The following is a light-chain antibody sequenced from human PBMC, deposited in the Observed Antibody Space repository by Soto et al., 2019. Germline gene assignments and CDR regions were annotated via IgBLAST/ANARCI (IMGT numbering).Light chain of an antibody. J-gene: IGLJ1*01. CDR2: EGS. Sequence: SVLNQPASVSGSPGQSSTISCTGTSSDVASYNLVSWYQQHPGKAPKLMIYEGSKRPSGVSNRFSGSKSGNTASLTISGLQAEAEADYYCCSSAGSTTFVFGTGAKATVL. CDR3: CSSAGSTTFV. V-gene: IGLV2-23*01. CDR1: SSDVASYNL.